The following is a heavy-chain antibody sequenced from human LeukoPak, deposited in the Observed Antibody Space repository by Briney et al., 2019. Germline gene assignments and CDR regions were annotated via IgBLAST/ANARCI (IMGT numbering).Heavy chain of an antibody. CDR2: INPNSGAT. V-gene: IGHV1-2*02. D-gene: IGHD2-2*01. CDR3: ARVKKLMPEFEF. Sequence: GASVKVSCKSSGHTFIDYYIHWVPQAPGQGLEWMGWINPNSGATKYAQKFQGRVSMTRDTSINTAYMDLTNLRSDDTAIFYCARVKKLMPEFEFWGQGTLVTVSS. CDR1: GHTFIDYY. J-gene: IGHJ4*02.